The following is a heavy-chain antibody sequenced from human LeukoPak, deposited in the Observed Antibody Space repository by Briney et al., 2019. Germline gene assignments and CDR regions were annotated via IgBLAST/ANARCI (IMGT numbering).Heavy chain of an antibody. Sequence: ASVKVSCKVSGYTLTELSMHWVRQAPGKGLEWMRGFDPEDGETIYAQKFQGRVTMTEDTSTDTAYMELSSLRSEDTAVYYCATGSPQYNWNYGPLMDVWGQGTTVTVSS. V-gene: IGHV1-24*01. D-gene: IGHD1-7*01. CDR3: ATGSPQYNWNYGPLMDV. CDR1: GYTLTELS. J-gene: IGHJ6*02. CDR2: FDPEDGET.